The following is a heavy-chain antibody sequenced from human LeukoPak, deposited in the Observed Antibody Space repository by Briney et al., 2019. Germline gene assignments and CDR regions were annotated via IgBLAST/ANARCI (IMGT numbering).Heavy chain of an antibody. CDR2: MNPNSGNT. Sequence: ASVKVSCKASGYTFTSYDINWVRQATGQGLEWMGWMNPNSGNTGYAQKFQGRVTITRNTSISTAYMELSSLRSEDTAVYYCARGYLNLLWFGELSYMDVWGKGTTVTISS. V-gene: IGHV1-8*01. J-gene: IGHJ6*03. D-gene: IGHD3-10*01. CDR1: GYTFTSYD. CDR3: ARGYLNLLWFGELSYMDV.